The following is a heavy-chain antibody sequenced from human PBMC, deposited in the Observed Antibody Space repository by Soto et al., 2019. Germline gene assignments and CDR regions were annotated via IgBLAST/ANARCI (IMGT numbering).Heavy chain of an antibody. CDR2: FDPEDGET. Sequence: QVQLVQSGAEVKKPGASVKVSCKVSGYTLTELSMHWVRQAPGKGLEWMGGFDPEDGETIYAQKFQGRVTMTEDTSTDPAHMGLSRPKTGETAVYYCATAPVVPAADRVHYYHYGKDRWGQGTTVTVSS. D-gene: IGHD2-2*01. J-gene: IGHJ6*02. V-gene: IGHV1-24*01. CDR3: ATAPVVPAADRVHYYHYGKDR. CDR1: GYTLTELS.